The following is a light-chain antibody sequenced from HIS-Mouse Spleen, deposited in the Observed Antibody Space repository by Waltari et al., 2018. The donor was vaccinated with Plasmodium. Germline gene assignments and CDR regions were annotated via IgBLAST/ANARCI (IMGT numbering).Light chain of an antibody. CDR2: AAC. CDR3: QQYYSYPLP. J-gene: IGKJ4*01. Sequence: AIRMTQSPSSFSASTVARVTITCRASKGISSYLAWYQQKPGKAPKLLIYAACTLQSGVPSRFSGSGSGTDFTLTISCLQSEDFATYYCQQYYSYPLPFGGGTKVEIK. V-gene: IGKV1-8*01. CDR1: KGISSY.